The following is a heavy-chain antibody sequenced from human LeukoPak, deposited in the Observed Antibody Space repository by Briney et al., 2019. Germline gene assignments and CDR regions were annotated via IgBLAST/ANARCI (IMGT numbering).Heavy chain of an antibody. CDR3: ARFGYCSGGSCSRNWFDP. D-gene: IGHD2-15*01. CDR1: GYTFTSYG. J-gene: IGHJ5*02. Sequence: ASVKVSCKASGYTFTSYGISWVRQAPGQGLEWMGWISAYNGNTNYAQKLQGRVTMTTDTSTSTAYMELRSLRSDDTAVYYCARFGYCSGGSCSRNWFDPWGQGTLVTVSS. V-gene: IGHV1-18*01. CDR2: ISAYNGNT.